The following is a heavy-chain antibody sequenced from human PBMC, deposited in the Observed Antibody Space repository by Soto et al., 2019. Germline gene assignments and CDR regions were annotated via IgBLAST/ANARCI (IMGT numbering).Heavy chain of an antibody. V-gene: IGHV1-69*13. D-gene: IGHD6-13*01. Sequence: SVKVSCKASGGTFSSYAISWVRQAPGQGLEWMGGIIPIFGTANYAQKFQGRVTITADESTSTAYMELSSLRSEDTAVYYCARGSGSSSWYQYYGMDVWGQGTTVTVSS. CDR2: IIPIFGTA. CDR1: GGTFSSYA. J-gene: IGHJ6*02. CDR3: ARGSGSSSWYQYYGMDV.